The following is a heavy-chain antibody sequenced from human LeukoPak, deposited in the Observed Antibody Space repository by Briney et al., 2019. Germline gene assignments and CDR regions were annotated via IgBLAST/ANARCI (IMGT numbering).Heavy chain of an antibody. V-gene: IGHV3-48*04. CDR3: ARKPPRGWFDP. CDR2: ISSSGSTI. J-gene: IGHJ5*02. CDR1: GFTFSSYW. Sequence: GGSLRLSCAASGFTFSSYWMSWVRQAPGKGLEWVSSISSSGSTIYYADSVKGRFTISRDNAKNSLYLQMNSLRAEDTAVYYCARKPPRGWFDPWGQGTLVTVSS.